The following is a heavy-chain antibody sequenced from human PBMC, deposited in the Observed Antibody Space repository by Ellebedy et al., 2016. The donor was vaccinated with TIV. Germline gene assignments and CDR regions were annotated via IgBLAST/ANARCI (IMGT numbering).Heavy chain of an antibody. D-gene: IGHD3-10*01. V-gene: IGHV3-23*01. J-gene: IGHJ4*02. CDR3: AKERYSGSGSYTWGVFDY. Sequence: GESLKISCAASGFAFTTYAMSWVRQAPGKGLEWVSGFSASGGSSVYADSVKGRFTISGDNSKNTLYLQMNSLRAEDTAIYYCAKERYSGSGSYTWGVFDYWGQGTLVTVSS. CDR2: FSASGGSS. CDR1: GFAFTTYA.